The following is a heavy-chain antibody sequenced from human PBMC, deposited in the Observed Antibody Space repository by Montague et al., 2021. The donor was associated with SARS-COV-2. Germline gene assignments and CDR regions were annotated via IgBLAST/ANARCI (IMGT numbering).Heavy chain of an antibody. D-gene: IGHD1-26*01. CDR2: TYYRSKWYN. CDR3: ARTSASSDY. CDR1: GDSVSRNSVA. V-gene: IGHV6-1*01. J-gene: IGHJ4*02. Sequence: CAISGDSVSRNSVARNWIRQSPSRDLEWLGRTYYRSKWYNDYAVSVKSRITINPDTSKNQISLQLNSVTPEDTAVYYCARTSASSDYWGQGTLVTVSS.